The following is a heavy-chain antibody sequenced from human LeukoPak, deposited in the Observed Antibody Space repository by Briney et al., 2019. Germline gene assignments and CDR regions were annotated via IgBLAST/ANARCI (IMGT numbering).Heavy chain of an antibody. CDR2: IYYSGST. V-gene: IGHV4-59*06. D-gene: IGHD2-2*01. CDR1: GGSISSYY. J-gene: IGHJ4*02. Sequence: SETLSLTCTVSGGSISSYYWSWIRQPPGKGLEWIGYIYYSGSTYYNPSLKSRVTISVDTSKNQFSLKLSSVTAADTAVYYCASSIVVVPAAIYYFDYWGQGTLVTVSS. CDR3: ASSIVVVPAAIYYFDY.